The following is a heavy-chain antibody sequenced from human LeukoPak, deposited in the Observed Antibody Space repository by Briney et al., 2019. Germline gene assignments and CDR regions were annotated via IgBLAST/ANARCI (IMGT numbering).Heavy chain of an antibody. J-gene: IGHJ4*02. D-gene: IGHD2-21*01. Sequence: TSQTLSLTCTVSGGSISSGDYYWSWIRQPPGKGLEWIGYIYSSGSTNYNPSLKSRVTISVDSSKNQFSLKLRSVTAADTAVYYCARQGNSPFDDWGQGTLVTVSS. V-gene: IGHV4-30-4*08. CDR2: IYSSGST. CDR1: GGSISSGDYY. CDR3: ARQGNSPFDD.